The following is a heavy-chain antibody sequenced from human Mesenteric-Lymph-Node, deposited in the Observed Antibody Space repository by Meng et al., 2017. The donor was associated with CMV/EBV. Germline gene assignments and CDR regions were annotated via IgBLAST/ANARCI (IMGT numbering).Heavy chain of an antibody. CDR2: INHSGST. CDR3: ASSGGYSYGPDY. CDR1: AGSFSGYY. J-gene: IGHJ4*02. Sequence: LTCAVYAGSFSGYYWSWIRQPPGKGLEWIGEINHSGSTNSNPSLKSRVTISVDTSKNQFSLKLSSVTAADTAVYYCASSGGYSYGPDYWGQGTLVTVSS. D-gene: IGHD5-18*01. V-gene: IGHV4-34*01.